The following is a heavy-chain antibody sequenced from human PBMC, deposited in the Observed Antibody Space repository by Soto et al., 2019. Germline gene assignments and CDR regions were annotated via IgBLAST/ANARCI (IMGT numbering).Heavy chain of an antibody. J-gene: IGHJ4*02. V-gene: IGHV3-23*01. CDR3: AKNSENFGDSKYDF. Sequence: PGGSLRLSCAASRFTFSSYAMSWVRQAPGKGLEWVSSISGNGGNTYYADSVKGRFTISRDNSKNMLYLQMNSLRAEDTAVYYCAKNSENFGDSKYDFWGQGT. CDR2: ISGNGGNT. D-gene: IGHD4-17*01. CDR1: RFTFSSYA.